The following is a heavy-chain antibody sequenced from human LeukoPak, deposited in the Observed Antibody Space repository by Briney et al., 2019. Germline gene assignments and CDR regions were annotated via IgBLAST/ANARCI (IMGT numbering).Heavy chain of an antibody. CDR3: ARWTGTTGLDY. D-gene: IGHD1-1*01. V-gene: IGHV1-46*01. J-gene: IGHJ4*02. CDR1: GYSFSSYY. CDR2: INPSGGST. Sequence: GASVKVYCTASGYSFSSYYMHWVRQAPGQGLEWMGIINPSGGSTTYAQKFRDRVTMTRDTSTTTVYMELSSLKSEDTAVYYCARWTGTTGLDYWGREPLVTVSS.